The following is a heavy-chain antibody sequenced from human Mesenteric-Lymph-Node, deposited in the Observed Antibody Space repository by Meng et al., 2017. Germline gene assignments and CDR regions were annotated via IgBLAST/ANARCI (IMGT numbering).Heavy chain of an antibody. J-gene: IGHJ5*02. D-gene: IGHD2-15*01. CDR2: ISPYIGNT. CDR3: ARDRGQDTVVVVADRGFDP. V-gene: IGHV1-18*01. CDR1: VYTFNNYG. Sequence: VQSRVDVKMPGGSVNVSFRASVYTFNNYGLNWVRQAPGQGLEWMGWISPYIGNTNYAQRFQRRLTLTTDTSTDTAYMELRSLSPDDTAIYYCARDRGQDTVVVVADRGFDPWGQGTLVTVSS.